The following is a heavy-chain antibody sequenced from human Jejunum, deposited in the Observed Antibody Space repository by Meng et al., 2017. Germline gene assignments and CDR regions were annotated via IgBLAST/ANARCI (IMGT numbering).Heavy chain of an antibody. CDR1: GDSASSNTAG. Sequence: QIQLQQPGPGLVKPSQTLSPTCSISGDSASSNTAGWNGIRQSPSRGLEWLGRTYYRSKWYIDYAVSVKSRITINPDTSKNQFSLHLNSVTPEDTAVYYCAGGGLVRSTRGYFDYWGQGTLVTVSS. D-gene: IGHD1-26*01. V-gene: IGHV6-1*01. J-gene: IGHJ4*02. CDR3: AGGGLVRSTRGYFDY. CDR2: TYYRSKWYI.